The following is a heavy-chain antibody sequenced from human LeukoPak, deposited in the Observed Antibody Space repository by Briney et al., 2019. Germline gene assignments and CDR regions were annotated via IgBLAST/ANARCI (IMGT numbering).Heavy chain of an antibody. Sequence: GGSLSLSCAASGFSFSNYNMNWVRPAPGKGLEWVSYISTSSSTIYYADSVKGRFTMSRDNAKNSLYLQMNSLTDEDTAVYYCARDGDDYVFDYWGQGTLVTVSS. CDR2: ISTSSSTI. J-gene: IGHJ4*02. CDR3: ARDGDDYVFDY. CDR1: GFSFSNYN. V-gene: IGHV3-48*02. D-gene: IGHD4-17*01.